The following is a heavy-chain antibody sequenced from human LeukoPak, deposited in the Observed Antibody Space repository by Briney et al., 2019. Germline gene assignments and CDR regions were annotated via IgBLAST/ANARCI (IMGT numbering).Heavy chain of an antibody. CDR1: GRSISSDGYS. V-gene: IGHV4-30-2*01. D-gene: IGHD1-26*01. J-gene: IGHJ4*02. CDR2: IYHSGST. CDR3: ARGSGGIYYGGIDY. Sequence: SETLSLTCAVSGRSISSDGYSWTWIRQPPGKGLEWIGYIYHSGSTYYNPSLKSRATISVDRSKNQFSLNLSSATAADTAVYYCARGSGGIYYGGIDYWGQGTLVIVSP.